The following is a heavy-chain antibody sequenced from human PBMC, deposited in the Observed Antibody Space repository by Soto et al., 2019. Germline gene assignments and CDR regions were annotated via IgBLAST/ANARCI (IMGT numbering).Heavy chain of an antibody. CDR1: GDTFSSYS. Sequence: QVQLVQSGAEVKKPGSSVKVSCRASGDTFSSYSFSWVRQAPGQGLEWMGGIIPLFGTANYAQKFQGRVTITADESTNTLYMELSSLRSEDTAVYYCAREDGVTIMGYYYYGMDVWGQGITVTVSS. D-gene: IGHD3-3*01. V-gene: IGHV1-69*01. J-gene: IGHJ6*02. CDR3: AREDGVTIMGYYYYGMDV. CDR2: IIPLFGTA.